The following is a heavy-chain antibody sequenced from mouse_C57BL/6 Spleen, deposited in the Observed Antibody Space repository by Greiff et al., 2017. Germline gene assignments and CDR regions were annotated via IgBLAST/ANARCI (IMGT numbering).Heavy chain of an antibody. CDR2: ISDGGSYT. J-gene: IGHJ3*01. V-gene: IGHV5-4*01. Sequence: CLFPPLCSLKLSCAASGFTFRRYAMSWVRQTPEKRLEWVATISDGGSYTYYPDNVKGRFTISRDNAKNNLYLQMSHLKSEDTAMYYCARDDYDSFAYWGQGTLVTVSA. D-gene: IGHD2-4*01. CDR1: GFTFRRYA. CDR3: ARDDYDSFAY.